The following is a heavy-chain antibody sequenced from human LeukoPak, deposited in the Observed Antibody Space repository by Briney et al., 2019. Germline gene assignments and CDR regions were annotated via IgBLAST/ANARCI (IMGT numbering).Heavy chain of an antibody. CDR2: IAYDGSNK. J-gene: IGHJ4*02. Sequence: PGGSLRLSCAASGFTFSSYGMHWVRQAPGKGLEWVAVIAYDGSNKNYVDSVKGRFTISRDNSENTLYLQMNSLRAEDTAVYCCAKDQVTTGYSSGWFDNWGQGTLVTVSP. D-gene: IGHD6-19*01. CDR3: AKDQVTTGYSSGWFDN. CDR1: GFTFSSYG. V-gene: IGHV3-30*18.